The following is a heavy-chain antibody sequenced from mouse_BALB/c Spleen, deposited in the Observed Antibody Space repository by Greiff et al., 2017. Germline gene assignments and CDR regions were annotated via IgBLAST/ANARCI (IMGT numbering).Heavy chain of an antibody. Sequence: VQLQQPGAELVKPGASVKLSCKASGYTFTSYWMHWVKQRPGQGLEWIGEIDPSDSYTNYNQKFKGKATLTVDKSSSTAYMQLSSLTSEDSAVYYCARAYGYPFDYWGQGTTRTVSS. D-gene: IGHD1-2*01. J-gene: IGHJ2*01. V-gene: IGHV1-69*02. CDR2: IDPSDSYT. CDR1: GYTFTSYW. CDR3: ARAYGYPFDY.